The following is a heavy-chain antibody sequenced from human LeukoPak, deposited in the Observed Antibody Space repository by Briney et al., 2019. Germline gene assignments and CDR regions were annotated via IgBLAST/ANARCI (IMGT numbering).Heavy chain of an antibody. CDR1: GFTFSTYE. V-gene: IGHV3-21*01. D-gene: IGHD3-22*01. Sequence: GGSLRLSCAASGFTFSTYEMDWVRQAPGKGLEWVSSISSSSSYIYYADSVKGRFTISRDNAKNSLYLQMNSLRAEDTAVYYCARDLRADYYDSSGPAHYWGQGTLVTVSS. CDR3: ARDLRADYYDSSGPAHY. CDR2: ISSSSSYI. J-gene: IGHJ4*02.